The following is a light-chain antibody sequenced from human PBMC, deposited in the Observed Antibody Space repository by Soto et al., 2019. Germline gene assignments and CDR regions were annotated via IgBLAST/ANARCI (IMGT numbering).Light chain of an antibody. Sequence: DIQMTQSPSTLSASVGDRVTITCRASQSTGGWLAWFQQKPGKAPKLLIYDASNLQSGVPRRFSGSGAGTEFTLTISGLQPDDFASYYCLQYNSYPYTFGQGTKLGIK. CDR1: QSTGGW. CDR3: LQYNSYPYT. J-gene: IGKJ2*01. V-gene: IGKV1-5*01. CDR2: DAS.